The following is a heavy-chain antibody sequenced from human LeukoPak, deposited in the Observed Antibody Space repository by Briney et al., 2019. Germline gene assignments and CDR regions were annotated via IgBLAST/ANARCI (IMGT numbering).Heavy chain of an antibody. V-gene: IGHV3-33*01. D-gene: IGHD6-19*01. Sequence: GGSLILSCAASGFTFSSYGMHWVRQAPGKGLEWVAVIWYDGSNKYYADSVKGRFTISRDNSKNTLYLQMNSLRAEDTAVYYCARDSPIAVAGIDYWGQGTLVTVSS. CDR1: GFTFSSYG. J-gene: IGHJ4*02. CDR2: IWYDGSNK. CDR3: ARDSPIAVAGIDY.